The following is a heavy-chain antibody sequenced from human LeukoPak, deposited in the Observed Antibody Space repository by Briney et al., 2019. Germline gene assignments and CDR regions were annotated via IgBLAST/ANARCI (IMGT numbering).Heavy chain of an antibody. CDR3: AREPVGSSFDY. CDR1: GGSISSYY. V-gene: IGHV4-4*07. Sequence: SETLSLTCTVSGGSISSYYWSWIRQPAGKGLEWIGRIYTTGSTTYNPSLQSRVTMSVDTSKNQFSLKLSSVTAADTAVYYCAREPVGSSFDYWGQGTLVTVSS. CDR2: IYTTGST. J-gene: IGHJ4*02. D-gene: IGHD6-13*01.